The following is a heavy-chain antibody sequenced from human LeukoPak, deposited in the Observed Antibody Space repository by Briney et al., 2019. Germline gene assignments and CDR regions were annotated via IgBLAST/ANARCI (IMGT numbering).Heavy chain of an antibody. CDR2: VNAGNGNT. V-gene: IGHV1-3*01. CDR1: GYTFTSYA. CDR3: ARAWDDIVVVPAAYDLRYYYGMDV. D-gene: IGHD2-2*01. Sequence: ASVKVSCKASGYTFTSYAMHWVRQAPGQRLEWMGWVNAGNGNTKYSQKFQGRVTITRDTSASTAYMELSSLRSEDTAVYYCARAWDDIVVVPAAYDLRYYYGMDVWGQGTTVTVSS. J-gene: IGHJ6*02.